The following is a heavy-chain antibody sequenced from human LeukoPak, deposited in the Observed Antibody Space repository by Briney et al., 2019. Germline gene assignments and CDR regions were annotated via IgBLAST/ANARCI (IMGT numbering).Heavy chain of an antibody. CDR3: ARDGDPVAGYGYNY. V-gene: IGHV1-2*02. CDR1: GYTFTGYY. Sequence: GASVKVSCKASGYTFTGYYMHWVRQAPGQGLEWMGWINPNSGGTNYAQKFQGRVTMTRDTSISTAYMELSRLRSDDTAVYYCARDGDPVAGYGYNYWGQGTLVTVSS. D-gene: IGHD6-19*01. CDR2: INPNSGGT. J-gene: IGHJ4*02.